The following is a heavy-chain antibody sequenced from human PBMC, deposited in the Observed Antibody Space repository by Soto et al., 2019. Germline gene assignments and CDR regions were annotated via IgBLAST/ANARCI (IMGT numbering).Heavy chain of an antibody. CDR1: GFTFSSYG. J-gene: IGHJ6*02. CDR2: ISYDGSNK. V-gene: IGHV3-30*18. D-gene: IGHD2-15*01. Sequence: GGSLGLSCAASGFTFSSYGMHWVRQAPGKGLEWVAVISYDGSNKYYADSVKGRFTISRDNSKNTLYLQMNSLRVEDTAVYYCAKDSGPYGMDVWGQGTTVTVSS. CDR3: AKDSGPYGMDV.